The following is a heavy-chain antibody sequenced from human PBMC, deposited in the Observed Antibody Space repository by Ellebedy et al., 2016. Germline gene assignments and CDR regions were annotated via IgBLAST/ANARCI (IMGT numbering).Heavy chain of an antibody. CDR1: GGSISSGGYY. CDR3: ARGLDRLYVYYYGMDV. CDR2: IYYSGST. J-gene: IGHJ6*02. D-gene: IGHD2-2*03. Sequence: SETLSLTCTVSGGSISSGGYYWSWIRQHPGKGLEWIGYIYYSGSTYYNPSLKSRVTISVDTSKNQFSLKLSSVTAADTAVYYCARGLDRLYVYYYGMDVWGQGTTVTVSS. V-gene: IGHV4-31*03.